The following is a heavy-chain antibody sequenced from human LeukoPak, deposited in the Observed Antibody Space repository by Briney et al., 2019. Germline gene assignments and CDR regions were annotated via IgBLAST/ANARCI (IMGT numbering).Heavy chain of an antibody. CDR2: ITGSGGNR. CDR1: GFTFSSHG. D-gene: IGHD3-16*01. V-gene: IGHV3-23*01. CDR3: AKDDNYIRFLS. Sequence: GGSLRLSCAASGFTFSSHGMNWVRQAPGKGLEWVSGITGSGGNRYYADSVKGRFTISRDNSRNTLYLQMNSLRAEDTAVYYCAKDDNYIRFLSWGQGTLVTVSS. J-gene: IGHJ5*02.